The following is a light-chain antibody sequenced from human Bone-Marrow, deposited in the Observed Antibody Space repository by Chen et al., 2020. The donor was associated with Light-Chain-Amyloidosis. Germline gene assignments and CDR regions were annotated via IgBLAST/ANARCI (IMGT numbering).Light chain of an antibody. CDR2: RDT. J-gene: IGLJ2*01. CDR1: DLPTKY. V-gene: IGLV3-25*03. Sequence: SYELTQPPSVSVSPGKTARSTCPGDDLPTKYAYWYQQKPGQAPVLVIHRDTERPSGISERFSGSSSGTTATLTISGVQAEDEADYHCQSADSSGTYEVIFGGGTKLTVL. CDR3: QSADSSGTYEVI.